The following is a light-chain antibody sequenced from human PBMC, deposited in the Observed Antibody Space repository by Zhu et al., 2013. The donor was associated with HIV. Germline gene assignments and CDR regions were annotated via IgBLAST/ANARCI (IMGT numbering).Light chain of an antibody. J-gene: IGKJ5*01. V-gene: IGKV1-9*01. Sequence: DIQLTQSPSFLSASVGDRVTITCRASQGIGRYLAWYQQKPGIAPKLLIYDASTLKDGVPSRFSGSGSGTDFTLTISSLEPDDFAVYYCQQRINWPPITFGQGTRLEIK. CDR3: QQRINWPPIT. CDR2: DAS. CDR1: QGIGRY.